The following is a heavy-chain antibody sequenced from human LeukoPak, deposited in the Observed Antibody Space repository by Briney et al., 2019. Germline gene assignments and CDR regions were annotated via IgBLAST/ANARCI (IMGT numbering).Heavy chain of an antibody. CDR3: ARGRGTTSSNFDY. Sequence: ASVKVSCKASGYTFTGYYMHWVRQAPGQGLEWMGWINPNNGGTNYAQKFQGRVTMTRDTSISIVYMELSRLTSDDTAVYYCARGRGTTSSNFDYWGQGNLVTVSS. CDR2: INPNNGGT. J-gene: IGHJ4*02. V-gene: IGHV1-2*02. CDR1: GYTFTGYY. D-gene: IGHD2-2*01.